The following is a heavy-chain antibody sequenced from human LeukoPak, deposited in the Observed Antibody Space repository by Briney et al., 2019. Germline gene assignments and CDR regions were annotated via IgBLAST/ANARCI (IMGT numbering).Heavy chain of an antibody. CDR3: ARLSRGAAAGFDY. D-gene: IGHD6-13*01. V-gene: IGHV4-59*08. J-gene: IGHJ4*02. Sequence: SETLSFTCTGSGGSISSYYWSWIRQAPGKGLKWVGDIYYSGSTNYNPSLKSRVTISVDTSKKQFSLKLTSVTAGDTAVYYCARLSRGAAAGFDYWGQGTLVTVPS. CDR1: GGSISSYY. CDR2: IYYSGST.